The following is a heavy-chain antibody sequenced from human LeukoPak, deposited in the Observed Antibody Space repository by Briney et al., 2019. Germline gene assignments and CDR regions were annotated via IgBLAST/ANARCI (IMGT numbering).Heavy chain of an antibody. CDR2: INPNSGGT. V-gene: IGHV1-2*02. CDR1: GYTFTGYY. J-gene: IGHJ6*03. Sequence: ASVKVSCKASGYTFTGYYMHWVRQAPGQGLEWMGWINPNSGGTNYAQKFQGRVTMTRDTSISTAYMELSRLRSDDTAVYYCARDGQLWLLSDYYYMDVWGKGTTVTVSS. CDR3: ARDGQLWLLSDYYYMDV. D-gene: IGHD5-18*01.